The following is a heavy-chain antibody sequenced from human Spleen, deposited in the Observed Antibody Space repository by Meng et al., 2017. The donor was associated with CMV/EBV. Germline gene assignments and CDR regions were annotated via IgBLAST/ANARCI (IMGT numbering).Heavy chain of an antibody. V-gene: IGHV1-69*05. Sequence: SVKVSCKASGGTFSSYAISWVRQAPGQGLEWMGGIIPIFGTANYAQKFQGRVTITTDESTSTAYMELSSLRSEDTAVYYCARGPDLAYCGGDCYSPTDYWGQGTLVTVSS. J-gene: IGHJ4*02. CDR3: ARGPDLAYCGGDCYSPTDY. D-gene: IGHD2-21*01. CDR1: GGTFSSYA. CDR2: IIPIFGTA.